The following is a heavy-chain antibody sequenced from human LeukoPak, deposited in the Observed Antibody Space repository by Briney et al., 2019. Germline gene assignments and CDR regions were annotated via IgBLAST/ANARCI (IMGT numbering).Heavy chain of an antibody. Sequence: GGSLRLSCAASGLTFSSYSMSWVRQAPGKGLEWVSSITSSSSYIYYADSVKGRFTISRDNAKNSLYLQMNSLRAEDTAVYYCAGSYYDFWSGYSFDYWGQGTLVTVSS. CDR3: AGSYYDFWSGYSFDY. J-gene: IGHJ4*02. D-gene: IGHD3-3*01. CDR1: GLTFSSYS. CDR2: ITSSSSYI. V-gene: IGHV3-21*01.